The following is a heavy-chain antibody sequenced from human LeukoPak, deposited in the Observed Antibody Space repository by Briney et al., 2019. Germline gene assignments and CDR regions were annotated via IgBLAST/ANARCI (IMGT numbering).Heavy chain of an antibody. CDR1: GGSISSSNW. Sequence: PSETLSLTCAVSGGSISSSNWWSWVRQPPGKGLEWIGEIYHSGSTNYNPSLKSRVSISVDKSKNHFSLKLSSVTAADTAVYYCASIGSGSGSYPRGLYGLDVWGQGTTVTVSS. J-gene: IGHJ6*02. D-gene: IGHD3-10*01. V-gene: IGHV4-4*02. CDR3: ASIGSGSGSYPRGLYGLDV. CDR2: IYHSGST.